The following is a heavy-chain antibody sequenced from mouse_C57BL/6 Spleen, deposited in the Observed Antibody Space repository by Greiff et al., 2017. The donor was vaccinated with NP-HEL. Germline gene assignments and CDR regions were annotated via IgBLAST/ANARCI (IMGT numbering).Heavy chain of an antibody. CDR2: IYPSDSET. J-gene: IGHJ4*01. CDR3: ASRYYSISGAMDY. D-gene: IGHD2-5*01. CDR1: GYTFTSYW. Sequence: QVQLQQPGAELVRPGSSVKLSCKASGYTFTSYWMDWVKQRPGQGLEWIGNIYPSDSETHYNQKFKDKATLTVDKSSSTAYMQLSSLTSEDSAVYYCASRYYSISGAMDYWGQGTSVTVSS. V-gene: IGHV1-61*01.